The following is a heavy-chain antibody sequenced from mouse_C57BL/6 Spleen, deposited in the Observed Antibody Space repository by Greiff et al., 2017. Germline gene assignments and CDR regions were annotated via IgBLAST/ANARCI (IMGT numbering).Heavy chain of an antibody. CDR3: AVITTVPATGDY. CDR1: GYTFTSYW. D-gene: IGHD1-1*01. Sequence: QVQLQQPGAELVMPGASVKLSCKASGYTFTSYWMHWVKQRPGQGLEWIGEIDPSDSYTNYNQKFKGKSTLTVDKSSSTAYMQLSILTSEDSAVYYCAVITTVPATGDYWGQGTTLTVSS. J-gene: IGHJ2*01. CDR2: IDPSDSYT. V-gene: IGHV1-69*01.